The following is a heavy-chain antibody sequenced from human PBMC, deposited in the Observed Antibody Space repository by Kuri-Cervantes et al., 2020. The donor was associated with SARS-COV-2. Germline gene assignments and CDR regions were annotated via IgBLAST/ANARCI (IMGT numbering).Heavy chain of an antibody. Sequence: GSLRLSCTVSGGSINNYYWSWTRQPPGKGLEWIGYISYSGNTNYNPSLKSRVTISIDTAKNRFSLKLRSVTAADTAVYYCARGKGVRGLMVMLKRREVGPLEFWGQGTLVTVSS. CDR1: GGSINNYY. V-gene: IGHV4-59*01. CDR2: ISYSGNT. CDR3: ARGKGVRGLMVMLKRREVGPLEF. J-gene: IGHJ4*02. D-gene: IGHD3-10*01.